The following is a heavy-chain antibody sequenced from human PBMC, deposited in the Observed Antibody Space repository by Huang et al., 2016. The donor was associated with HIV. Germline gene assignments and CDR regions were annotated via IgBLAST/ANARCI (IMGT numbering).Heavy chain of an antibody. D-gene: IGHD3-3*01. CDR1: GGSINTGRYY. Sequence: QMRFQESGPGLVKPSGTLSLTCNVSGGSINTGRYYWGWIRQPPGKGLEWVGSLYYTVKKHYDPSLKGRLTMSADTSKNQFSLNLSSVTAADTAIYYCARNHDFWRGRMFAISYFDVWGRGTLVTVAS. CDR2: LYYTVKK. CDR3: ARNHDFWRGRMFAISYFDV. V-gene: IGHV4-39*01. J-gene: IGHJ2*01.